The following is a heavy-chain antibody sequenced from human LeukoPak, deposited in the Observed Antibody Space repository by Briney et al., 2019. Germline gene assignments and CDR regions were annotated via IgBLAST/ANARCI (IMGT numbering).Heavy chain of an antibody. CDR3: AGTFAAAGNPFDY. D-gene: IGHD6-13*01. J-gene: IGHJ4*02. CDR2: ISSSSSYI. V-gene: IGHV3-21*01. Sequence: GGSLRLSCAASGFTFSTYAMYWVRQAPGKGLEWVSSISSSSSYIYYADSVKGRFTISRDNAKNSLYLQMNSLRAEDTAVYYCAGTFAAAGNPFDYWGQGTLVTVSS. CDR1: GFTFSTYA.